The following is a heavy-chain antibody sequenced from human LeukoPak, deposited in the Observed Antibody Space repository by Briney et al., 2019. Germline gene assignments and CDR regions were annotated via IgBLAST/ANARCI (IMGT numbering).Heavy chain of an antibody. V-gene: IGHV1-18*01. CDR3: ARERMGSGWYGSFDY. J-gene: IGHJ4*02. D-gene: IGHD6-19*01. CDR1: GYTFTSYG. Sequence: ASVKVSCKASGYTFTSYGISWVRQAPGQGLEWMGWISAYNGNTNYAQKLQGRVTMTTDTSTSTAYMELRSLRSDDTAVYYCARERMGSGWYGSFDYWGQGTLVTVSS. CDR2: ISAYNGNT.